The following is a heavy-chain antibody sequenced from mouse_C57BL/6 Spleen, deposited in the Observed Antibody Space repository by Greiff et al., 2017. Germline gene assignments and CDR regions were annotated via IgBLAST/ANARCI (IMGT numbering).Heavy chain of an antibody. CDR3: ARDRTGIVDFDY. CDR1: GYTFTSYW. V-gene: IGHV1-53*01. J-gene: IGHJ2*01. Sequence: QVQLQQSGTELVKPGASVKMSCKASGYTFTSYWMHWVKQRPGQGLEWIGKIYPSNGGTNYNEKFKGKATLTVDKSSSTAYMQLSSLTSEDSAVYYCARDRTGIVDFDYWGQGTTLTVSS. D-gene: IGHD1-3*01. CDR2: IYPSNGGT.